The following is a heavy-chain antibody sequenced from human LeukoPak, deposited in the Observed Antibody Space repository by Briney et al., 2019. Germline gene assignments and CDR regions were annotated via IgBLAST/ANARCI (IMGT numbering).Heavy chain of an antibody. CDR3: ARGRAVASWFDP. J-gene: IGHJ5*02. V-gene: IGHV4-4*07. CDR2: IYTSGST. Sequence: PSETLSLTCTVSGGSISCYYWSWIRQPAGKGLEWIGRIYTSGSTNYNPSLKSRVTMSVDTSKNQFSLRLSSVTAADTAVYYCARGRAVASWFDPWGQGTLVTVSS. D-gene: IGHD6-19*01. CDR1: GGSISCYY.